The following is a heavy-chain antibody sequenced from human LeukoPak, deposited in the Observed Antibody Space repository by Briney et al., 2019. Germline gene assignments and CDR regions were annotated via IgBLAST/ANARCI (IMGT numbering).Heavy chain of an antibody. Sequence: GGSLRLSCVVSGATFSNLWMNWVRQAPGKGLEWVGRIKSKTDGGTTDYAAPVKGRFTISRDDSKNTLYLQMNSLKTEDTAVYYCTTAYYYDSSGYYHDYWGQGTLVTVSS. V-gene: IGHV3-15*07. J-gene: IGHJ4*02. CDR2: IKSKTDGGTT. CDR3: TTAYYYDSSGYYHDY. CDR1: GATFSNLW. D-gene: IGHD3-22*01.